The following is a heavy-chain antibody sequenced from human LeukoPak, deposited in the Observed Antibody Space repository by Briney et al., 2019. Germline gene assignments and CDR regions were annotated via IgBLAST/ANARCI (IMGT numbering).Heavy chain of an antibody. J-gene: IGHJ4*02. D-gene: IGHD4-17*01. Sequence: PSETLSLTCAVYGGSFSGYYWSWVRQAPGKGLEWVSFIYSGGNTHYSDSVKGRLTISRDNSKNTLYLQMNSLRADDTAVYYCARRAGEYSHPYDYWGQGTLVTVSS. CDR1: GGSFSGYY. V-gene: IGHV3-53*01. CDR3: ARRAGEYSHPYDY. CDR2: IYSGGNT.